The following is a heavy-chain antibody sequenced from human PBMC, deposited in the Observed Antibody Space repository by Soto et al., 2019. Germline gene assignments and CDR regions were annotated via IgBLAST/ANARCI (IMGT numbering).Heavy chain of an antibody. D-gene: IGHD2-21*02. J-gene: IGHJ6*02. CDR2: INPNSGGT. CDR3: ARSGGNSREYYYYYGMDV. V-gene: IGHV1-2*02. Sequence: ASVKVSCKASGYTFTGYYMHWVRQAPGQGLEWMGWINPNSGGTNYAQKFQGRVTMTRDTSISTAYMELSRLRSDDTAVYYCARSGGNSREYYYYYGMDVWGQGTTVTVYS. CDR1: GYTFTGYY.